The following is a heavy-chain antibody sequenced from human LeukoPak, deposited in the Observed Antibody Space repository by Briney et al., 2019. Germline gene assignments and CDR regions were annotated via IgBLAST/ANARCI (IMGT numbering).Heavy chain of an antibody. CDR3: ARGLHGYSYGYVPWELYSYMDV. CDR1: GGSVSTAHW. CDR2: IYHRGNS. D-gene: IGHD5-18*01. V-gene: IGHV4-4*02. J-gene: IGHJ6*03. Sequence: PSETLSLTCAVSGGSVSTAHWWNWVRQSPGKGLEWIGEIYHRGNSNYNPSLKSRVSISVDTSKNQFSLKVTSLTAADTAVYYCARGLHGYSYGYVPWELYSYMDVWGKGTTVSISS.